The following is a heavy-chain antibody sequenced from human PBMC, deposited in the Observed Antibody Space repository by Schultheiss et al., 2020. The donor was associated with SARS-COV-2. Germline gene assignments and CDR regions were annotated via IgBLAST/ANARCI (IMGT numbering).Heavy chain of an antibody. V-gene: IGHV4-4*07. D-gene: IGHD3-22*01. Sequence: SETLSLTCTVSGGSISSYYWSWIRQPAGKGLEWIGRIYTSGSTNYNPSLKSRVTISVDTSKNQFSLKLSSVTAADTAVYYCARDTYYYDSSGYLVYWGQGTLVTVSS. CDR2: IYTSGST. J-gene: IGHJ4*02. CDR1: GGSISSYY. CDR3: ARDTYYYDSSGYLVY.